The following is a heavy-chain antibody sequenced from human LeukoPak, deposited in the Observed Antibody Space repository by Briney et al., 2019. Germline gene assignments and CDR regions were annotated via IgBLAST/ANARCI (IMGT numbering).Heavy chain of an antibody. CDR1: GGSFSGYY. J-gene: IGHJ3*02. CDR3: ARVSSRFLEWLLYRSYAFDI. D-gene: IGHD3-3*01. CDR2: INHSGST. Sequence: SETLSLTCAVYGGSFSGYYWSWIRQPPGKGLEWIGEINHSGSTNYNPSLKSRVTISVDTPKSQFSLKLSSVTAADTAVYYCARVSSRFLEWLLYRSYAFDIWGQGTMVTVSS. V-gene: IGHV4-34*01.